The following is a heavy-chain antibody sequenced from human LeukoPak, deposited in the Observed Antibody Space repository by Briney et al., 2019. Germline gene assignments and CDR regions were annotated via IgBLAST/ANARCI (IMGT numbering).Heavy chain of an antibody. D-gene: IGHD6-19*01. CDR3: ARKVAAPDY. J-gene: IGHJ4*02. CDR2: ISGGGVGT. Sequence: GGSLRLSCAASGFTFSSYGMSWVRQAPEKGLQWVSAISGGGVGTYYADSVRGRFTISRDNSKNTLYLQMNSLRAEDTAVYYCARKVAAPDYWGQGTLVTVSS. CDR1: GFTFSSYG. V-gene: IGHV3-23*01.